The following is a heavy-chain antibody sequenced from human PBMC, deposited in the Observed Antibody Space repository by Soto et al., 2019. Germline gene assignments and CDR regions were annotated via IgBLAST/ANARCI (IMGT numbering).Heavy chain of an antibody. CDR3: VGFKVGPMLKY. Sequence: SETLSLTCSVSGGSISSSSNYWGWIRQPPGEGLEWIGTISHSGSTYYNPSLKSRVTIFADTSKNQFSLKLTSVAAADTAVFYCVGFKVGPMLKYWGQGTLVTVS. D-gene: IGHD2-2*01. V-gene: IGHV4-39*01. CDR2: ISHSGST. J-gene: IGHJ4*02. CDR1: GGSISSSSNY.